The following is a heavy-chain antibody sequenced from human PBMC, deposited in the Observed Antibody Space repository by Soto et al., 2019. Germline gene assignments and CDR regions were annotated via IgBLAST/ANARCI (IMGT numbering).Heavy chain of an antibody. CDR1: GECVSISF. V-gene: IGHV4-59*08. J-gene: IGHJ4*02. CDR3: ARLDGCDHDFGY. CDR2: IYYSGST. D-gene: IGHD5-12*01. Sequence: SESTAIRCASYGECVSISFVAVTFQPPGKGLEWIGYIYYSGSTNYNPSLKSRVTISVDTSKSQFSLRLSSVTAALTSFSFCARLDGCDHDFGYSGQGALRSVSS.